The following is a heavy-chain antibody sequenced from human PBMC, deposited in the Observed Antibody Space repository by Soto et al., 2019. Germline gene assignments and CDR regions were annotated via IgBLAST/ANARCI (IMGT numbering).Heavy chain of an antibody. V-gene: IGHV4-39*01. CDR2: IYYSGST. CDR1: GGSISSSSYY. Sequence: PSETLSLTCTVSGGSISSSSYYWGWIRQPPGKGLEWIGSIYYSGSTYYNPSLKSRVTISVDTSKNQFSLKLSSVTAADTAVYYCGRRGRGLYYYDGMDVWGQGTTVTVSS. CDR3: GRRGRGLYYYDGMDV. J-gene: IGHJ6*02. D-gene: IGHD3-16*01.